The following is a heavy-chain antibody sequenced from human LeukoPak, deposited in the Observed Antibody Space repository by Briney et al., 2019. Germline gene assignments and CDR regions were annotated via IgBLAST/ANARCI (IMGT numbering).Heavy chain of an antibody. CDR1: GFTFSSYE. CDR2: ISSSGSTL. V-gene: IGHV3-48*03. Sequence: PGGSLRLSCAASGFTFSSYEMNWVRQAPGKGLEWVSYISSSGSTLYYADSVKGRFTISRDNARNSLYLQMNSLRAEDTAVYYCARDPTVAEAWWGQGTQVTVSS. J-gene: IGHJ4*02. CDR3: ARDPTVAEAW. D-gene: IGHD6-13*01.